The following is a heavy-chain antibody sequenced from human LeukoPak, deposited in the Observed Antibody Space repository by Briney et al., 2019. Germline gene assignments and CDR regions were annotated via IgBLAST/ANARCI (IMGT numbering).Heavy chain of an antibody. CDR2: IYYSGST. CDR1: GGSISSYY. J-gene: IGHJ5*02. Sequence: PSETLSLTCSVSGGSISSYYWSWIRQPPGQGLEWIGYIYYSGSTNYNPSLKSRVTISVDPSKNQFSLKLSSVTAADTAVYYCARVASSGRWFDPWGQGTLVTVSS. V-gene: IGHV4-59*01. D-gene: IGHD1-26*01. CDR3: ARVASSGRWFDP.